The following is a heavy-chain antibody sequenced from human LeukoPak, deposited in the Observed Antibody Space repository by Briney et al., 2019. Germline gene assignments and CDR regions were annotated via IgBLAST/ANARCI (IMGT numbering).Heavy chain of an antibody. J-gene: IGHJ4*02. CDR2: IRYDGSNK. CDR3: ASTAMHSAPPARADY. V-gene: IGHV3-30*02. CDR1: GFTFSSYG. D-gene: IGHD5-18*01. Sequence: GGSLRLSCAASGFTFSSYGMHWVRQAPGKGLEWVAFIRYDGSNKYYADSVKGRFTISRDNSKNTLYLQMNSLRAEDTAVYYCASTAMHSAPPARADYWGQGTLVTVSS.